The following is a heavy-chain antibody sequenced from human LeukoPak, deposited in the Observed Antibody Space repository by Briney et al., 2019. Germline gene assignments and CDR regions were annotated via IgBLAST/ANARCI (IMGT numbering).Heavy chain of an antibody. CDR3: TRRREYKHAFDL. CDR1: GGSFSGYY. CDR2: IFYSGST. J-gene: IGHJ3*01. Sequence: SETLSLTCAVYGGSFSGYYWSWIRQPPGKGLEWIGYIFYSGSTSYNPSLTTRVTISVDTSKNQFSLQLSSVTAADTAMYYCTRRREYKHAFDLWGQGTMVTVSS. V-gene: IGHV4-59*08. D-gene: IGHD6-6*01.